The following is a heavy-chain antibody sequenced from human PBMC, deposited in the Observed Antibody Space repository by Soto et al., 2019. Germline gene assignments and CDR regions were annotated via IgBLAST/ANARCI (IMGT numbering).Heavy chain of an antibody. D-gene: IGHD2-21*02. V-gene: IGHV4-39*07. CDR1: GGSISSGSYF. CDR3: ARDLWGYCGTDCYPLDV. J-gene: IGHJ6*02. Sequence: PSETLSLTCTVSGGSISSGSYFWGCIRQPPGKGLEWIGYIYHSGSTYYNPSLKSRVTISVDTSKNQFSLKLNSVTAADTAVYYCARDLWGYCGTDCYPLDVWGQGTTVTVSS. CDR2: IYHSGST.